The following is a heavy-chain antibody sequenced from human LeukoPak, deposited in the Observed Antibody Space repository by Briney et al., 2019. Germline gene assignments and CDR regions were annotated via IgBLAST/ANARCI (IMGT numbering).Heavy chain of an antibody. J-gene: IGHJ3*02. V-gene: IGHV4-34*01. CDR1: GGSFSGYY. Sequence: SETLSLTCAVYGGSFSGYYWSWIRQPPGKGLEWIGEINHSGSTNYNPSLKSRVTISVDTSKNQFSLKLSSVTAADTAVYYCARSWYYYDSSGYRQDAFDIWGQGTMVTVSS. CDR3: ARSWYYYDSSGYRQDAFDI. CDR2: INHSGST. D-gene: IGHD3-22*01.